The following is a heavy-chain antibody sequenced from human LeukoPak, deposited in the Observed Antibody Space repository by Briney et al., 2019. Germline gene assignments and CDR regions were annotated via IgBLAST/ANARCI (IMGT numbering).Heavy chain of an antibody. CDR2: ISWNSGSI. Sequence: GRSLRLSCAASGFTFDDYAMHWVRQAPGKGLEWVSGISWNSGSIGYADSVKGRFTISRDNAKNSLYLRMNSLRAEDMALYYCAKESAAAGSEAFDYWGQGTLVTVSS. CDR1: GFTFDDYA. J-gene: IGHJ4*02. D-gene: IGHD6-13*01. V-gene: IGHV3-9*03. CDR3: AKESAAAGSEAFDY.